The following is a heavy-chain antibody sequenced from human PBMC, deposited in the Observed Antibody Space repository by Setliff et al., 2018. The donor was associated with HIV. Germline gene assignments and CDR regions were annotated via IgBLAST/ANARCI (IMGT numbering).Heavy chain of an antibody. CDR3: AGAQRYSSGSEY. D-gene: IGHD5-18*01. J-gene: IGHJ4*02. CDR1: GDSISSSHW. CDR2: IFHSGST. Sequence: KPSETLSLTCAVSGDSISSSHWWSWVRQSPGKGLEWIGEIFHSGSTTYNPSLKSRVTISVDRSKNHFSLNLTSVTAADTAVYYCAGAQRYSSGSEYWGQGTLVTVSS. V-gene: IGHV4-4*02.